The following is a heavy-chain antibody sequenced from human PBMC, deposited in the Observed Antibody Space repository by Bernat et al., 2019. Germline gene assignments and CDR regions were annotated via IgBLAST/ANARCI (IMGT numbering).Heavy chain of an antibody. CDR3: ARELHDYSKSGDY. D-gene: IGHD4-4*01. CDR1: GFIFSSYG. V-gene: IGHV3-33*01. J-gene: IGHJ4*02. Sequence: QVQLVASGGGVVQPGRSLRLSCAASGFIFSSYGMHWVRQAPGKGLEWVAVIWYDGSNKYYADSVKGRFTISRDNSKNTLYLQMNSLRAEDTALYYCARELHDYSKSGDYWGRGTLVTVSS. CDR2: IWYDGSNK.